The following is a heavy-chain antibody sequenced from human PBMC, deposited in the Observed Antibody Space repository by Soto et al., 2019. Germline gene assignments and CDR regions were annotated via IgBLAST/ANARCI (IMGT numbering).Heavy chain of an antibody. Sequence: SETLSLTCTLSGGSISSYYWSWIRQPPGKGLEWIGYIYYSGSTNYNPSLKSRVTISVDTSKNQFSLKLSSVTAADTAVYYCARVGGYYKRGYYYYYMDVWGKGTTVTVSS. V-gene: IGHV4-59*01. CDR1: GGSISSYY. J-gene: IGHJ6*03. CDR2: IYYSGST. D-gene: IGHD3-9*01. CDR3: ARVGGYYKRGYYYYYMDV.